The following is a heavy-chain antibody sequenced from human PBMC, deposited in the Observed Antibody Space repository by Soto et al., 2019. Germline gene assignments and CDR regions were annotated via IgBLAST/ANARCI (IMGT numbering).Heavy chain of an antibody. D-gene: IGHD6-13*01. CDR3: ARESSYSSSWGDYYYGMDV. Sequence: PSETLSLTCTVSGGSISSYYWSWIRQPPGKGLEWIGYIYYSGSTNYNPSLKSRVTISVDTSKNQFSLKLSSVTAADTAVYYCARESSYSSSWGDYYYGMDVWGQGTTVTVSS. CDR1: GGSISSYY. V-gene: IGHV4-59*01. CDR2: IYYSGST. J-gene: IGHJ6*02.